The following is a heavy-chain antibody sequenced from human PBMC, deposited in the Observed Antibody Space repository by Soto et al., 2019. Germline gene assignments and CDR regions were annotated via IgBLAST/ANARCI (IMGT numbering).Heavy chain of an antibody. CDR1: GGSLSDSH. D-gene: IGHD6-19*01. Sequence: PXETLTLTCSVSGGSLSDSHWGGMRQSPGKGLEWLGYVYYTGSTNYSPSLRSRVSISVDTSKNEFSLRLSSVTAADTAVYFCARSVAVPGAHIDYWGQGTQVTVSS. J-gene: IGHJ4*02. CDR3: ARSVAVPGAHIDY. V-gene: IGHV4-59*01. CDR2: VYYTGST.